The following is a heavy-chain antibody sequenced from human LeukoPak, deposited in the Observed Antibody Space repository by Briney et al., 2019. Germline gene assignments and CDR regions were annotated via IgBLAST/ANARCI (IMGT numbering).Heavy chain of an antibody. CDR2: IIPIFGTA. D-gene: IGHD6-6*01. CDR1: GGTFSSYA. J-gene: IGHJ4*02. V-gene: IGHV1-69*13. Sequence: SVKVSCKASGGTFSSYAISWVRQAPGQGLEWMGGIIPIFGTANYAQKFQGRVTITADESTSTAYMELSSLRSEDTAVYYCAFRGAARGSSFDYWGQGTLVTVSS. CDR3: AFRGAARGSSFDY.